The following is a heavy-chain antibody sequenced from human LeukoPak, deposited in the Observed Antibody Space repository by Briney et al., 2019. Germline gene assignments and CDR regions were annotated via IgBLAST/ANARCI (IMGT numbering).Heavy chain of an antibody. CDR3: ARDLAEYSGYGPAPLKAEMPGY. CDR2: ISSSSSYI. J-gene: IGHJ4*02. CDR1: GFTFSSYS. Sequence: PGGSLRLSCAASGFTFSSYSMNWVRQAPGKGLEWVSSISSSSSYIYYADSVKGRFTISRDNAKNSLYLQMNSLRAEDTAVYYCARDLAEYSGYGPAPLKAEMPGYWGQGTLVTVSS. V-gene: IGHV3-21*01. D-gene: IGHD5-12*01.